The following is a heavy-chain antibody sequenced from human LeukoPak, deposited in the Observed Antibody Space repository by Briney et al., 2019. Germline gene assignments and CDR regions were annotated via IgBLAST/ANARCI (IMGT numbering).Heavy chain of an antibody. V-gene: IGHV1-2*04. CDR3: ARGWGAVAGPDAFDI. Sequence: GASVKVSCKASGYTFTGYYMHWVRQAPGQGLEWMGWINPNSGGTNYAQKFQGWVTMTRDTSISTAYMELSRLRSDDTAVYYCARGWGAVAGPDAFDIWGQGTMVTVSS. D-gene: IGHD6-19*01. CDR2: INPNSGGT. J-gene: IGHJ3*02. CDR1: GYTFTGYY.